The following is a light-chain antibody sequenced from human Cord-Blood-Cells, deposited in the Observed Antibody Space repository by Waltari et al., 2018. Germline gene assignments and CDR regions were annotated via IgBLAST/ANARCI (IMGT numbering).Light chain of an antibody. CDR3: QQYYSLLT. CDR1: QSVLYSSNNKNY. Sequence: DIVMTQSPDSLAVSLGARATINCTSSQSVLYSSNNKNYLAWYQQKPGQPPKLLIYWASTRESGVPDRFSGSGSGTDFTLTISSLQAEDVAVYYCQQYYSLLTFGPGTKVDIK. J-gene: IGKJ3*01. V-gene: IGKV4-1*01. CDR2: WAS.